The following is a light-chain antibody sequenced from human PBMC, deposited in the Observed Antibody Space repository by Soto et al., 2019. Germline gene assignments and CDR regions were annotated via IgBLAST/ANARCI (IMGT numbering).Light chain of an antibody. CDR2: SDD. CDR3: AAWDESLSGHV. Sequence: QSVLTQSPSASGTPGQRVTISCYGSSSNIGSYPVYWYQQLPGTAPKLLINSDDQRPSGVPDRFSASKSGTSASLAISGLRSQDEADYYCAAWDESLSGHVFGAGTKVTV. CDR1: SSNIGSYP. V-gene: IGLV1-47*02. J-gene: IGLJ1*01.